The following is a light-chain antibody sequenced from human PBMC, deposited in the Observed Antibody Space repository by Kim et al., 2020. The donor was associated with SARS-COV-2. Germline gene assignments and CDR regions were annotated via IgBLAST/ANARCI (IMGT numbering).Light chain of an antibody. CDR1: KLGNKY. CDR2: QDS. CDR3: QAWDSITWL. V-gene: IGLV3-1*01. Sequence: SYELTQPPSVSVSPGQTASITCSGDKLGNKYACWYQQKPGQSPVLVIYQDSKRPSGIPERFSGSNSGNTATLTISGAQALDEADYYCQAWDSITWLFGGG. J-gene: IGLJ2*01.